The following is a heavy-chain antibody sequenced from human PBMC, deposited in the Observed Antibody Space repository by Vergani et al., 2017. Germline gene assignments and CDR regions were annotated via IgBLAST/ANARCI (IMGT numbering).Heavy chain of an antibody. J-gene: IGHJ5*02. Sequence: QVQLQQWGAGLLKPSETLSLTCAVYGGSFSGYYWSWIRQPPGKGLEWIGYIYYSGSTNYNPSLKSRVTISVDTSKNQFSLKLSSVTAADTAVYYCARVLGYCSSTSCYDNWFDPWGQGTLVTVSS. CDR3: ARVLGYCSSTSCYDNWFDP. CDR2: IYYSGST. V-gene: IGHV4-34*11. CDR1: GGSFSGYY. D-gene: IGHD2-2*01.